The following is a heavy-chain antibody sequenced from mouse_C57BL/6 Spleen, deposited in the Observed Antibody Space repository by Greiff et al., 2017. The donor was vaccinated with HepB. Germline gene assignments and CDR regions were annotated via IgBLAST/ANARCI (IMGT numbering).Heavy chain of an antibody. CDR3: ANLFITTVVAEGYYAMDY. D-gene: IGHD1-1*01. CDR2: IYPGDGDT. Sequence: QVQLQQSGPELVKPGASVKISCKASGYAFSSSWMNWVKQRPGKGLEWIGRIYPGDGDTNYNGKFKGKATLTADKSSSTAYMQLSSLTSEDSAVYFCANLFITTVVAEGYYAMDYWGQGTSVTVSS. CDR1: GYAFSSSW. J-gene: IGHJ4*01. V-gene: IGHV1-82*01.